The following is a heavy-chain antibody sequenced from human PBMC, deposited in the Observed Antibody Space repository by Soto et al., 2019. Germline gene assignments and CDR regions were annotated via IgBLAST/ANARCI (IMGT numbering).Heavy chain of an antibody. J-gene: IGHJ6*02. CDR1: GFTFSNYA. D-gene: IGHD4-17*01. CDR2: ISGSGVNT. CDR3: VKDYYGDYDPSQYFYYGMDV. Sequence: VGSLRLSCAVSGFTFSNYAFSWVRQAPAKGLEWVSAISGSGVNTYYADSLKGRFTISRDNVMNTLHLEMNSLRADDTAVYFCVKDYYGDYDPSQYFYYGMDVWGQGTTVTVSS. V-gene: IGHV3-23*01.